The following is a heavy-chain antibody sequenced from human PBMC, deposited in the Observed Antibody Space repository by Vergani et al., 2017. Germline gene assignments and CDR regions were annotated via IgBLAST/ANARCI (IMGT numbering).Heavy chain of an antibody. V-gene: IGHV4-31*03. CDR1: GGSISSGGYY. Sequence: QVQLQESGPGLVKPSHTLSLTCTVSGGSISSGGYYWSWIRQHPGKGLEWIGYIYYSGSTYYNPSLKSRVTISVDTSKNQFSLKLSSVTAAVTAVYYCARGSFREYYFDYWGQGTLVIVSS. D-gene: IGHD1-26*01. CDR2: IYYSGST. CDR3: ARGSFREYYFDY. J-gene: IGHJ4*02.